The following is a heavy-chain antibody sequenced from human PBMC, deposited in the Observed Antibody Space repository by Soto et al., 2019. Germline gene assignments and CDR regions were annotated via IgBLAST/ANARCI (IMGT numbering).Heavy chain of an antibody. Sequence: QVQLVESGGGLVKPGGSLRLSCAASGFTFSDSYMSWIRQAPGKGLEWISYITFSGNTVYYADSLKGRFTISRDNAKNSLYLQMNRLRAEYTAVYYCARVSWREKYGMDVWGQGTTVTVSS. J-gene: IGHJ6*02. CDR1: GFTFSDSY. CDR2: ITFSGNTV. V-gene: IGHV3-11*01. CDR3: ARVSWREKYGMDV.